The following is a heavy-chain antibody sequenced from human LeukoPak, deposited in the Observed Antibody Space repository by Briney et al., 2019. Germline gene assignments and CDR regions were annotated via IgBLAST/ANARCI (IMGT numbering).Heavy chain of an antibody. CDR1: GYSINTGYY. D-gene: IGHD1-1*01. V-gene: IGHV4-38-2*02. J-gene: IGHJ2*01. Sequence: PSETLSLTCTVSGYSINTGYYGGWLRHPPGKGLERIGGVGHSGDSYYNPYLKGRVTISLHTSRIQFSLKLISVTAADTAVYYCARERPTVTQRGYFDLWGRGTLVAVSS. CDR3: ARERPTVTQRGYFDL. CDR2: VGHSGDS.